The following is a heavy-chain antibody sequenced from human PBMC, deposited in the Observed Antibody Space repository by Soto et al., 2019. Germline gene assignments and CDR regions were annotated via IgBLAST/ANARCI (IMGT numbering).Heavy chain of an antibody. CDR2: INHSGST. D-gene: IGHD3-10*01. V-gene: IGHV4-34*01. CDR3: ARGRPGVTMVRGVFDP. CDR1: GGSFSGYY. J-gene: IGHJ5*02. Sequence: SLTCAVYGGSFSGYYWSWIRQPPGKGLEWIGEINHSGSTNYNPSLKSRVTISVDTSKNQFSLKLSSVTAADTAVYYCARGRPGVTMVRGVFDPWGQGTLVTVSS.